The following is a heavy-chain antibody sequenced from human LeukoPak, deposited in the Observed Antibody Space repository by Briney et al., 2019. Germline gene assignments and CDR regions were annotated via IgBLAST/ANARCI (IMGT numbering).Heavy chain of an antibody. J-gene: IGHJ6*02. V-gene: IGHV3-7*02. CDR3: ARGLHYYYYGMDV. D-gene: IGHD3-10*01. CDR1: GFSFSSYR. CDR2: INQDGTEK. Sequence: GGSLRLSCAASGFSFSSYRMNWVRQAPGKGLEWVANINQDGTEKFYVDSVKGRFTISRDNAKNSLYLQMNSLRAEDTAVYYCARGLHYYYYGMDVWGQGTTVTVSS.